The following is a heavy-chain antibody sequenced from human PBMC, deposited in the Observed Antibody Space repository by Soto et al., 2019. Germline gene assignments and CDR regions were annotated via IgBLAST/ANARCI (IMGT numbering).Heavy chain of an antibody. D-gene: IGHD4-17*01. J-gene: IGHJ4*02. CDR2: IYYSGSA. CDR1: GGSISSYY. V-gene: IGHV4-59*08. Sequence: QVQLQESGPGLVKPSETLSLTCTVSGGSISSYYWSWIRQPPGKGLEWIGYIYYSGSANYNPSLTRRVTISVDTSKNQFSLKLSSVTAADTAVYYCASTVTTSTFDYWGQGTLVTVSS. CDR3: ASTVTTSTFDY.